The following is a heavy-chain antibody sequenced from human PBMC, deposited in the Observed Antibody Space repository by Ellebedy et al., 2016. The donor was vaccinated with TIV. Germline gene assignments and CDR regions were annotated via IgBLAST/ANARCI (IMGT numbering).Heavy chain of an antibody. CDR2: IYSSGST. CDR1: GGSISNYY. D-gene: IGHD3-16*01. V-gene: IGHV4-59*01. J-gene: IGHJ5*02. Sequence: MPSETLSLTCTVSGGSISNYYWSWIRQPPGKGLEWIAYIYSSGSTNYNPSLRSRGTISVDTSKKQFSLKLSSVTAADTAVYYCARSDGGGFDPWGQGTLVTVSS. CDR3: ARSDGGGFDP.